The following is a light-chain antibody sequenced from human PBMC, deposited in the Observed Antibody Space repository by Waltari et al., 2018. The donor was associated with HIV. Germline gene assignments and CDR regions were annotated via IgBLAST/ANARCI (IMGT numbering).Light chain of an antibody. CDR2: SNN. CDR3: AAWDDSLSGRV. V-gene: IGLV1-44*01. J-gene: IGLJ2*01. CDR1: RTSGGRDT. Sequence: SEGTPPPSVSGTPGQGVTVSCSGSRTSGGRDTDKWYQQLPGMAPTLFIYSNNLRPSGVPDRFAGSKSGTSASLAISGLQSEDEAHYYCAAWDDSLSGRVFGGGTKLTVL.